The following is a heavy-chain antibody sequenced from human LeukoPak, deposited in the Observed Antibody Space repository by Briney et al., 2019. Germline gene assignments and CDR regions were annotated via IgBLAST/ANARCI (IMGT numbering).Heavy chain of an antibody. Sequence: GGSLTLSCSASGFTVSSNYMSWVRQAPGKGLEWVSVIYSGGSTYYADSEKGRFTISRDNSKNTLYLQMNSLRAEDTAVYYCARERSSSGVSWGQGTLVTVSS. CDR1: GFTVSSNY. V-gene: IGHV3-66*02. CDR3: ARERSSSGVS. CDR2: IYSGGST. J-gene: IGHJ4*02. D-gene: IGHD6-6*01.